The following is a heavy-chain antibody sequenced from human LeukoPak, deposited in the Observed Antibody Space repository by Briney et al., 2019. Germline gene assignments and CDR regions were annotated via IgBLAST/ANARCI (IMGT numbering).Heavy chain of an antibody. J-gene: IGHJ2*01. D-gene: IGHD2-15*01. CDR3: VRVRLIEDRSHWNLDL. V-gene: IGHV3-74*01. Sequence: GGSLRLSCAASGFTFISYWMHWVGQAPGKGLVWVSHINGDESITDYADSVKGRFTISRDNAKNTLYLQMNSLRAEDTAVYYCVRVRLIEDRSHWNLDLWGRGTLVTVSS. CDR2: INGDESIT. CDR1: GFTFISYW.